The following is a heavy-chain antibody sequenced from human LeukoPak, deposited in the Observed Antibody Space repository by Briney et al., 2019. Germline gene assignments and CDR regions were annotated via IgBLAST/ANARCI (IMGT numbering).Heavy chain of an antibody. D-gene: IGHD1-1*01. Sequence: GGSLRLSCAASGFTFNSYAMTWVRQAPGKGLEWISYIGISSGNTKYADSVKGRFTISADNAKNSLYLQMNSLRVEDTAVYYCARDHNYAFDNWGQGTLVSVSS. CDR1: GFTFNSYA. CDR2: IGISSGNT. CDR3: ARDHNYAFDN. V-gene: IGHV3-48*04. J-gene: IGHJ4*02.